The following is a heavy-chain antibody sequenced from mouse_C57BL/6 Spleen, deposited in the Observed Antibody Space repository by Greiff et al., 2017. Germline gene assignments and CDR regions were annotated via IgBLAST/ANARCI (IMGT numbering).Heavy chain of an antibody. V-gene: IGHV1-15*01. J-gene: IGHJ2*01. CDR2: IDPETGGT. Sequence: QVHVKQSGAELVRPGASVTLSCKASGYTFTDYEMHWVKQTPVHGLAWIGAIDPETGGTAYNQKFKGKAILTADKSSSTAYMELRSLTSEDSAVYYCTRKNYYGSSFDYWGQGTTLTVSS. CDR1: GYTFTDYE. CDR3: TRKNYYGSSFDY. D-gene: IGHD1-1*01.